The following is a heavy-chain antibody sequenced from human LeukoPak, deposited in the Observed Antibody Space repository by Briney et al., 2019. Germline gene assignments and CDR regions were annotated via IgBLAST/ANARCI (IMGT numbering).Heavy chain of an antibody. J-gene: IGHJ3*02. CDR2: ISGSGGST. Sequence: GGSLRLSCAASGFTFSRYAMSWVRQAPGKWLVWVSAISGSGGSTHYADSVQGRLTISRDNCKNTLYLQMNCRHADDMAFDYCAKEHPISGGFDMWGQGTIVTVSS. CDR1: GFTFSRYA. D-gene: IGHD3-16*01. CDR3: AKEHPISGGFDM. V-gene: IGHV3-23*01.